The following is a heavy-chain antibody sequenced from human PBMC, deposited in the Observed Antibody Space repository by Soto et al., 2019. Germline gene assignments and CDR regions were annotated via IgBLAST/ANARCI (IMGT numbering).Heavy chain of an antibody. CDR1: GGSIRSSGYY. CDR2: IYYSGNT. Sequence: SETLSLTCTVSGGSIRSSGYYWGWIRQPPGKGLEWIGNIYYSGNTYYNPSLKSRVTISVNTSKNHFSLKLSSVTAADRAVYYCARGSVDTVDSSGFYEYWGQGTPVTVSS. D-gene: IGHD3-22*01. V-gene: IGHV4-39*02. CDR3: ARGSVDTVDSSGFYEY. J-gene: IGHJ4*02.